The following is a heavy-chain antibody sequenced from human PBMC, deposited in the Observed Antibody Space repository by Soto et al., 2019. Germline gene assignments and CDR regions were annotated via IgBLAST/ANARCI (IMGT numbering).Heavy chain of an antibody. CDR2: IYYSGST. J-gene: IGHJ3*02. CDR1: GGSISSYY. D-gene: IGHD3-9*01. Sequence: SETLSLTCTVSGGSISSYYWSWIRQPPGKGLEWIGYIYYSGSTNYNPSLKSRVTISVDTSKNQFSLKLSSVTAADTAVYYCARGDILLAFDIWGQGTMVTVSS. V-gene: IGHV4-59*01. CDR3: ARGDILLAFDI.